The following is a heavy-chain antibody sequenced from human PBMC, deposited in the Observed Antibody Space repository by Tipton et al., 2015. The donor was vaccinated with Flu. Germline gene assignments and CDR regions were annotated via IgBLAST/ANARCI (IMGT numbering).Heavy chain of an antibody. J-gene: IGHJ4*02. D-gene: IGHD1-26*01. CDR1: GGSFSGYY. V-gene: IGHV4-34*01. Sequence: LRLSCAAYGGSFSGYYWSWIRQPPGKGLEWIGEIDDSGSTNYNPSLKSRVTISVDKSNNQFSLKLTSVTAADTAIYYCAANKGGGSYFDYWGQGILVTVSS. CDR3: AANKGGGSYFDY. CDR2: IDDSGST.